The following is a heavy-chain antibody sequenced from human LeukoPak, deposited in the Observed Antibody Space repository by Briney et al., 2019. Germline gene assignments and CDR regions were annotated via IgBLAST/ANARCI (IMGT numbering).Heavy chain of an antibody. CDR1: GYTFTGYY. Sequence: ASVKVSCKASGYTFTGYYMHWVRQAPGQGLEWMGRINANSGGTNYAQKLQGRVTMTRDTSISTAHMELSRLRSDDTAVYYCAREECSSGWEGIDYWGQGTLVTVSS. J-gene: IGHJ4*02. D-gene: IGHD6-19*01. V-gene: IGHV1-2*06. CDR3: AREECSSGWEGIDY. CDR2: INANSGGT.